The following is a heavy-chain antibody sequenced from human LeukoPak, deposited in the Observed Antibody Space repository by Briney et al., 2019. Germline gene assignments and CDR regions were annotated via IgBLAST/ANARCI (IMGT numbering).Heavy chain of an antibody. CDR3: ASTVTTGVFDY. V-gene: IGHV4-59*01. CDR2: IYYNGST. D-gene: IGHD4-17*01. J-gene: IGHJ4*02. CDR1: GGSISSYY. Sequence: PSETLSLTCTVSGGSISSYYWSWVRQPPGKGLQWIGNIYYNGSTNYNPSLKSRVTISIDTSKNQFSLKLSSVTAADTAVYYCASTVTTGVFDYWGQGTLVTVSS.